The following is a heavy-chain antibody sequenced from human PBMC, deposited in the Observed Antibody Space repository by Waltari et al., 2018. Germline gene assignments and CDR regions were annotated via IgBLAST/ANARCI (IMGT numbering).Heavy chain of an antibody. D-gene: IGHD3-10*01. CDR2: IKQDGTQQ. J-gene: IGHJ4*02. V-gene: IGHV3-7*01. CDR1: GFTFGSHW. CDR3: ARALPGEITVYDY. Sequence: EVQLVESGGGLVQPGGSLRLSCVASGFTFGSHWMSWVRQAPEKGLEWVADIKQDGTQQDYVDSVKGRFTVSRDNHKNSLFLQMNSLRAEDTAAYYCARALPGEITVYDYWAQGALVTVSS.